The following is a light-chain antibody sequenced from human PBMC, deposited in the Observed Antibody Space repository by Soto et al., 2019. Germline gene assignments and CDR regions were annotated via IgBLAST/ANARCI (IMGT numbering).Light chain of an antibody. CDR2: TAS. V-gene: IGKV1-39*01. J-gene: IGKJ2*01. CDR3: QLSYTSPYT. Sequence: DIQMTQSPSSLSASVGDRVTITCRASQTIGNYLNWYQQKPGKAPKLLIYTASSLRSGVPSTFSGSGSGTDFALTISYLQPEDFATYYFQLSYTSPYTFGQGTKLEIK. CDR1: QTIGNY.